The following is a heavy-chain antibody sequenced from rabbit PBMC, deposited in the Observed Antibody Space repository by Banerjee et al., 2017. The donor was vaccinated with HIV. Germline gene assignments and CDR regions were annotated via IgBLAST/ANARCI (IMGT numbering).Heavy chain of an antibody. CDR3: ARGGAGGGAGLAL. Sequence: QSLEESGGDLVKPGASLTLTCTASGFSFSSSYYMCWVRQAPGKGLEWIACIYAGSGGSAYYASWAKGRFTISKTSSTTVTLQMTSLTAADTATYFCARGGAGGGAGLALWGPGNLVTV. CDR2: IYAGSGGSA. J-gene: IGHJ4*01. CDR1: GFSFSSSYY. V-gene: IGHV1S40*01. D-gene: IGHD3-1*01.